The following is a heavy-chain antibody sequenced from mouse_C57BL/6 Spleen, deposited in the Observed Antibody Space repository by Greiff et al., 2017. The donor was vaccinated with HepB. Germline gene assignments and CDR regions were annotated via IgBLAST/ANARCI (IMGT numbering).Heavy chain of an antibody. CDR2: IDPETGGT. Sequence: VQLQQSGAELVRPGASVTLSCKASGYTFTDYEMHWVKQTPVHGLEWIGAIDPETGGTAYNQKFKGKAILTADKSSSTAYMELRSLTSEDSAVYYCTRRGQLRPENYAMDYWGQGTSGTVAS. CDR3: TRRGQLRPENYAMDY. V-gene: IGHV1-15*01. D-gene: IGHD3-2*02. CDR1: GYTFTDYE. J-gene: IGHJ4*01.